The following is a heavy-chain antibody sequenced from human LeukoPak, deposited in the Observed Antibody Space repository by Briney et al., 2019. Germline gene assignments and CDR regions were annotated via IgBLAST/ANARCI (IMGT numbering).Heavy chain of an antibody. D-gene: IGHD3-10*01. CDR1: GGSISSYY. J-gene: IGHJ6*02. Sequence: SETLSLTCTVSGGSISSYYRSWIRQPPGKGLEWIGYIYYSGSTNYNPSLKSRVTISVDTSKNQFSLKLSSVTAADTAVYYCARHLLWFGEYGYGMDVWGQGTTVTVSS. V-gene: IGHV4-59*08. CDR2: IYYSGST. CDR3: ARHLLWFGEYGYGMDV.